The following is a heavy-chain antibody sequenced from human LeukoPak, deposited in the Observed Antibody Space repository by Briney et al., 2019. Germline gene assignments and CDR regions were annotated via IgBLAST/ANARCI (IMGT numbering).Heavy chain of an antibody. Sequence: PSETLSLTCAVYGGSFSGYYWSWIRQPAGKGLEWIGRIYTSGSTNYNPSLESRVTMSVDTSKNQFSLKLSSVTAADTAVYYCARHRSIAARLHHFDYWGQGTLVTVSS. CDR1: GGSFSGYY. V-gene: IGHV4-59*10. CDR2: IYTSGST. CDR3: ARHRSIAARLHHFDY. J-gene: IGHJ4*02. D-gene: IGHD6-6*01.